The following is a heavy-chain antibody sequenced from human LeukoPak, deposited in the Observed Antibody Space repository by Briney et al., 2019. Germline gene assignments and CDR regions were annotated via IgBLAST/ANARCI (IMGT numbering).Heavy chain of an antibody. V-gene: IGHV3-7*03. CDR2: IKQDGSDK. Sequence: GGSLRLSCVASGFTFSAYWMSWVRQAPGKGLEWVANIKQDGSDKYYVDSVKGRFTISRDNAKNSLYLQMNSLRAGDTAVYYCARKTVVGSYFDYWGQGTPVTVSS. CDR3: ARKTVVGSYFDY. CDR1: GFTFSAYW. J-gene: IGHJ4*02. D-gene: IGHD4-23*01.